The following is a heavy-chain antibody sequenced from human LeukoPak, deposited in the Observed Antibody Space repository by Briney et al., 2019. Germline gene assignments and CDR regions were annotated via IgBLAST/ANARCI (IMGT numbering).Heavy chain of an antibody. V-gene: IGHV7-4-1*02. CDR3: ARDVAVAGSLGYYYYYMDV. Sequence: GASVKVSCKASGYTFTDYYMHWVRQAPGQGLEWMGWINTNTGNPTYAQGFTGRFVFSLDTSVSTAYLQISSLKAEDTAVYYCARDVAVAGSLGYYYYYMDVWGKGTTVTVSS. J-gene: IGHJ6*03. D-gene: IGHD6-19*01. CDR2: INTNTGNP. CDR1: GYTFTDYY.